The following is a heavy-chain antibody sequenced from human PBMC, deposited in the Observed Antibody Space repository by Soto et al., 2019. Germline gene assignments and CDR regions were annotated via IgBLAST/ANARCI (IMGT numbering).Heavy chain of an antibody. D-gene: IGHD6-6*01. V-gene: IGHV3-30-3*01. Sequence: GGSLRLSCAASGFTFSSYAMHWVRQAPGKGLEWVAVISYDGSNKYYADSVKGRFTISRDNSKNTLYLQMNSLRAEDTAVYYCARDWIDSSSSFDYWGQGTLVTVSS. CDR3: ARDWIDSSSSFDY. J-gene: IGHJ4*02. CDR2: ISYDGSNK. CDR1: GFTFSSYA.